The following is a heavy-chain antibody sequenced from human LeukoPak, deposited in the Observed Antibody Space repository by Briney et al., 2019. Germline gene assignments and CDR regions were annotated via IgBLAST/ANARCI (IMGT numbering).Heavy chain of an antibody. D-gene: IGHD3-3*01. CDR1: GYTFTCYY. J-gene: IGHJ4*02. Sequence: ASVKVSCKASGYTFTCYYMHWVRQAPGQGLEWMGIISPSGGSTSYAQKFQGRVTMTRDTSTSTVYMELSSLRSEDTAVYYCAREGQRTIFGVPRRFDYWGQGTLVTVSS. V-gene: IGHV1-46*01. CDR3: AREGQRTIFGVPRRFDY. CDR2: ISPSGGST.